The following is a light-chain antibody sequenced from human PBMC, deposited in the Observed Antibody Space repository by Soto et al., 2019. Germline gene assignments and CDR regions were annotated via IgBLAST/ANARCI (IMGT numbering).Light chain of an antibody. Sequence: DTVMTQSQPSQPVTPGDPSSLSCRSRQSLLHSNGYNYLDWYLQKPGQSPQLRIYFGSYRASVVNDRFGGSGSVTDFTLGISRVEADDVGVYYCMQGLQSFYSFGQRTNLVI. CDR3: MQGLQSFYS. J-gene: IGKJ2*01. V-gene: IGKV2-28*01. CDR1: QSLLHSNGYNY. CDR2: FGS.